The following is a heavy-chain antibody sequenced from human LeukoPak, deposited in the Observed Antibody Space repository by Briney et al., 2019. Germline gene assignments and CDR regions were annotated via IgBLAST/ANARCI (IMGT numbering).Heavy chain of an antibody. V-gene: IGHV4-39*07. D-gene: IGHD1-7*01. CDR3: ASNNWNYVFDY. CDR2: IYYSGST. Sequence: SETLSLTCTVSGGSISSSSYYWGWIRQPPGKGLEWIGSIYYSGSTYYNPSLKSRVTISVDTSKNQFSLKLSSVTAADTAVYYCASNNWNYVFDYWGQGTLVTVSS. CDR1: GGSISSSSYY. J-gene: IGHJ4*02.